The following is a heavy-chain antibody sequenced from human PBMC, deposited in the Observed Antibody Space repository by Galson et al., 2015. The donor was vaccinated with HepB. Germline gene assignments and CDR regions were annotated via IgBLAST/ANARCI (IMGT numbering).Heavy chain of an antibody. D-gene: IGHD3-16*01. CDR2: INPNSGGT. Sequence: SVKVSCKASGYTFTGYYMHWARQTPGQGLEWMGWINPNSGGTNYAQKFQGRVTMTRDTSISTAYMELSRLRSDDTAVYYCATLGAGYPNVFDYWGQGTLVTVSS. CDR1: GYTFTGYY. CDR3: ATLGAGYPNVFDY. V-gene: IGHV1-2*02. J-gene: IGHJ4*02.